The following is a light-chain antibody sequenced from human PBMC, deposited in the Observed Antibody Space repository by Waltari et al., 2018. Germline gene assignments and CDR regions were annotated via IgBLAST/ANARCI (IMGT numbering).Light chain of an antibody. Sequence: QSALTQPPSVSGSPGQSVTISCTGTSSDVGSYNRVSWYQQPPGTAPNLIIYEVSNRPSGVPDRFSGSKSGNTASLTISGLQAEDEAEYYCSSYTSSNTFYVVFGGGTKLTVL. CDR3: SSYTSSNTFYVV. CDR2: EVS. J-gene: IGLJ2*01. CDR1: SSDVGSYNR. V-gene: IGLV2-18*02.